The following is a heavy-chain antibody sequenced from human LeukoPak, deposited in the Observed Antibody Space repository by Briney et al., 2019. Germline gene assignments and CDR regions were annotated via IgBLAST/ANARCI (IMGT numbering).Heavy chain of an antibody. Sequence: PGGSLRLSCAASGFTFSSYWMSWVRQAPGKGLEWVANIKQDGSEKYYVDSVKGRSTMSRDNATNSLCLEMSSLRAEATVAYCWARDGVAMVRETRVDVWGKGTTVTVSS. CDR2: IKQDGSEK. D-gene: IGHD3-10*01. V-gene: IGHV3-7*03. J-gene: IGHJ6*04. CDR1: GFTFSSYW. CDR3: ARDGVAMVRETRVDV.